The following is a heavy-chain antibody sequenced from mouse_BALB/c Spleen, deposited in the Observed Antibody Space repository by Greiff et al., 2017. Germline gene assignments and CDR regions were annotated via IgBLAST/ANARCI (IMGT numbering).Heavy chain of an antibody. D-gene: IGHD2-1*01. CDR2: ISSGSSSI. CDR1: GFTFSSFG. V-gene: IGHV5-17*02. CDR3: ARSCGNYFYAMDY. Sequence: DVLLVESGGGLVQPGGSRKLSCAASGFTFSSFGMHWVRQAPEKGLEWVAYISSGSSSIYYADTVKGRFTISRDNPKNTLFLQMTSLRSEDTAMYYCARSCGNYFYAMDYWGQGTSGTVSS. J-gene: IGHJ4*01.